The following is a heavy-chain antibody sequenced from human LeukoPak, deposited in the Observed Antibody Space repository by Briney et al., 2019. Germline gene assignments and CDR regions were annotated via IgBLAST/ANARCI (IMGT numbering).Heavy chain of an antibody. CDR2: ISVSGRST. Sequence: GGSLRLSCAASGFTFSSYAMSWVRQAPGKGLEWVLVISVSGRSTYYADSVKGRFTISRDYSKNTLYLQMNSLRAEDTAVYYCAKCHSGNYYYGMDVWGQGTTVTVSS. J-gene: IGHJ6*02. CDR1: GFTFSSYA. CDR3: AKCHSGNYYYGMDV. D-gene: IGHD1-26*01. V-gene: IGHV3-23*01.